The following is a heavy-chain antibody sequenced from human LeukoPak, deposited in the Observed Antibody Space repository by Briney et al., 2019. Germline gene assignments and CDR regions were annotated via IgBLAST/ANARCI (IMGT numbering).Heavy chain of an antibody. J-gene: IGHJ3*02. CDR2: ISGSGRST. D-gene: IGHD3-10*01. CDR1: GITFSTYG. V-gene: IGHV3-23*01. Sequence: GGSLRLSCVVSGITFSTYGMSWVRQAPGKGLEWVSGISGSGRSTYYAHSVRGRFTISRDNSENTLYLQMASLRAEDTAVYYCAKSNGYGLVDIWGQGTMVTVSS. CDR3: AKSNGYGLVDI.